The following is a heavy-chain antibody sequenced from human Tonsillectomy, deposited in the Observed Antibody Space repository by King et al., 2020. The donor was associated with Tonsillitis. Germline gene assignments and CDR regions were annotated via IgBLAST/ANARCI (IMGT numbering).Heavy chain of an antibody. CDR3: PVYYYDSSGYFNFDC. D-gene: IGHD3-22*01. Sequence: QLQESGPGLVKPSETLSLTCTVSGGSISSRNYYWGWIRQPPGKGLEWIASISYSGSTYYNPSLKSRVTISVDTSKTHFSLNLRSVTAADTAVYYCPVYYYDSSGYFNFDCWGQGTLVTVSS. CDR1: GGSISSRNYY. V-gene: IGHV4-39*01. CDR2: ISYSGST. J-gene: IGHJ4*02.